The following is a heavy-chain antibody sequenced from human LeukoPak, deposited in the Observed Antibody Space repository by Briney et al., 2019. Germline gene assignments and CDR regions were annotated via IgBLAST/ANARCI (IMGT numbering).Heavy chain of an antibody. D-gene: IGHD3-3*01. CDR1: GFIFSSYA. Sequence: GRSLRLSCAASGFIFSSYAMHWVRQAPGKGLEWVAVISYDGTNTDYADSVKGRFTISRDNSKNALYLQMNSLRAEDTAVYYCARCRDYDFWSGSADDCWGQGTLVTVSS. CDR2: ISYDGTNT. CDR3: ARCRDYDFWSGSADDC. V-gene: IGHV3-30-3*01. J-gene: IGHJ4*02.